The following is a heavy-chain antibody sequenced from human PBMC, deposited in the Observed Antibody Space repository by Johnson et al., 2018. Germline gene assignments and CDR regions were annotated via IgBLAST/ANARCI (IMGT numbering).Heavy chain of an antibody. CDR3: ARDRVYSSGWQDYYYGMDV. J-gene: IGHJ6*02. CDR1: GFTFSSYA. CDR2: ISGRGGST. D-gene: IGHD6-19*01. Sequence: VQLVESGGGLVQPGGSLRLSCAASGFTFSSYAMSWVRQAPGKGLEWVSAISGRGGSTGYADSVKGRFTISRDNAKNSLYLQMNSLRAEDTALYHCARDRVYSSGWQDYYYGMDVWGQGTTVTVSS. V-gene: IGHV3-23*04.